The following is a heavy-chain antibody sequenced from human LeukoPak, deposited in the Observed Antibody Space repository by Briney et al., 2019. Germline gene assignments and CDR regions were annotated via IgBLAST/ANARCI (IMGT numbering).Heavy chain of an antibody. CDR3: AKEVVAGRYYYYYYGMDV. D-gene: IGHD6-19*01. V-gene: IGHV3-23*01. CDR1: GFTFSSYA. CDR2: ISGSGGST. Sequence: GGSLRLSCAASGFTFSSYAMSWVRQAPGKGLEWVLAISGSGGSTYYADSVKGRFTISRDNSKNTLYLQMNSLRAEDTAVYYCAKEVVAGRYYYYYYGMDVWGQGTTVTVSS. J-gene: IGHJ6*02.